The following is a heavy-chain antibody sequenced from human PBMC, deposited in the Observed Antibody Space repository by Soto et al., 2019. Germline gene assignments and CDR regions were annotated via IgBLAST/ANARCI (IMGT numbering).Heavy chain of an antibody. D-gene: IGHD3-22*01. CDR3: ARDPDSSGYYVFDY. CDR2: ISYDGSNK. V-gene: IGHV3-30-3*01. Sequence: PGGSLRLSCAASGFTFGSYAMHWVRQAPGKGLEWVAVISYDGSNKYYADSVKGRFTISRDNSKNTLYLQMNSLRAEDTAVYYCARDPDSSGYYVFDYWGRGTLVTVSS. J-gene: IGHJ4*02. CDR1: GFTFGSYA.